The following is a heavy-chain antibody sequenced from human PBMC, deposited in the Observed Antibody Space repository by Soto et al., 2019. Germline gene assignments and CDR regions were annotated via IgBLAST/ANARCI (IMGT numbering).Heavy chain of an antibody. CDR1: GGSINTFY. V-gene: IGHV4-4*07. CDR3: ARGGSYSAYNFAHGIQLWSFDF. CDR2: IFSSGST. D-gene: IGHD5-12*01. Sequence: SETLSLTCTVSGGSINTFYWSWVRQPAGKGLEWIGRIFSSGSTSFNPSLESRVAMSVDTSKNHFSLNLSSVTAADMAVYYCARGGSYSAYNFAHGIQLWSFDFWGQGALVTVSS. J-gene: IGHJ4*02.